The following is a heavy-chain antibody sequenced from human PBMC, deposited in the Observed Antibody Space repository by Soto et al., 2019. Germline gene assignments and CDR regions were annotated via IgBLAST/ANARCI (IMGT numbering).Heavy chain of an antibody. CDR3: AKDQLSSEPFFIPYFDY. CDR1: GFTFSTYN. J-gene: IGHJ4*02. CDR2: ISGSSSSI. Sequence: GGSLRLSCAASGFTFSTYNMNRVRQAPGKGLEWVSSISGSSSSIYYADSVKGRFTISRDNSKNSLYLQMNSLRAEDTAVYYCAKDQLSSEPFFIPYFDYWGQGTLVTVSS. V-gene: IGHV3-21*04. D-gene: IGHD6-6*01.